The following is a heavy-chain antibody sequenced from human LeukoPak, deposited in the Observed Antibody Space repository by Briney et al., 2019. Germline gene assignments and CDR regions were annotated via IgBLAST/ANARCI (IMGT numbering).Heavy chain of an antibody. D-gene: IGHD3-22*01. CDR2: INTDGSTR. J-gene: IGHJ3*02. CDR1: GFTFSSHW. Sequence: GGSMRLSCAASGFTFSSHWMHWVRQAPGKGLVWVARINTDGSTRNYADSVKGRFTISRDSAKSTLNLQMNSVRAEDTAVYYCAREPDYYDSRGDAFDIWGQGTMVTVSS. V-gene: IGHV3-74*01. CDR3: AREPDYYDSRGDAFDI.